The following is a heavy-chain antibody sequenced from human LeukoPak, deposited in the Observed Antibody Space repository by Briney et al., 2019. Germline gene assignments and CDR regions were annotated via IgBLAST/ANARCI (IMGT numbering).Heavy chain of an antibody. CDR3: ARDRGWQQFDY. D-gene: IGHD5-24*01. J-gene: IGHJ4*01. V-gene: IGHV3-7*01. CDR2: IKADGTGK. Sequence: GRSLRLSCVASGFTFSSSWMTWVRQAPGMGLERVANIKADGTGKYYVDSVRGRFSISRDNAKNSLYLELNSLRAEDTGVYFCARDRGWQQFDYRGQGTLVTVSS. CDR1: GFTFSSSW.